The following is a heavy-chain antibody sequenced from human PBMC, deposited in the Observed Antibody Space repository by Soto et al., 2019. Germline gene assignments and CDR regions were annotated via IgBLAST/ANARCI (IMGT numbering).Heavy chain of an antibody. D-gene: IGHD1-26*01. V-gene: IGHV1-69*01. Sequence: QVQLVQSGAEVNKPGSSVKVSCKASGGTFSSYALNWVRRAPGQGLEWMGGVIPMFGTTNYPQKFQGRLTMTADESTDTAYMELSSLRSEDTAVYYCARVTLTVGATPYIKHYYGMDVWGQGTTVTVSS. CDR3: ARVTLTVGATPYIKHYYGMDV. CDR2: VIPMFGTT. CDR1: GGTFSSYA. J-gene: IGHJ6*02.